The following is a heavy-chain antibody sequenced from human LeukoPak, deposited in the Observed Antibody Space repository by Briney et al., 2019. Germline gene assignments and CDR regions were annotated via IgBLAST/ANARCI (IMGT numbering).Heavy chain of an antibody. J-gene: IGHJ4*02. CDR2: ITDSGGST. CDR3: AKGRYSGSPYYFDY. D-gene: IGHD1-26*01. Sequence: PGGSLRLSCAASGFTFSSYAMSWVRQAPGKGLEWVSAITDSGGSTYYADSVKGRFTISRDNSKNTLYLQMNSLRADDTAVYYCAKGRYSGSPYYFDYWGQGTLVTVCS. CDR1: GFTFSSYA. V-gene: IGHV3-23*01.